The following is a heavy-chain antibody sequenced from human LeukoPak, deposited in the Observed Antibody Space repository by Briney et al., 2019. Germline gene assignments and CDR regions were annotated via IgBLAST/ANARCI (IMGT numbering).Heavy chain of an antibody. CDR3: ARGGAGTYYDFWCGSNWFDP. CDR2: LNPNSGNT. CDR1: GYTFTSYD. D-gene: IGHD3-3*01. J-gene: IGHJ5*02. Sequence: ASVNVSCKASGYTFTSYDINWVRQATGQGLEWMGWLNPNSGNTGYAERFQGRVTMTRSTSISTAYMELSSLRFEDTAVYYWARGGAGTYYDFWCGSNWFDPWGQGTLVTVSS. V-gene: IGHV1-8*01.